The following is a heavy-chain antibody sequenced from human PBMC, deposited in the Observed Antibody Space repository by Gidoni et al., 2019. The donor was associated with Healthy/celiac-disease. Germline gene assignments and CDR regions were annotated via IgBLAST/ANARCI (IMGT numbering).Heavy chain of an antibody. CDR3: ARFAYGDYVRGQYYFDY. CDR2: ISAYNGNT. J-gene: IGHJ4*02. CDR1: GYTFTSHG. D-gene: IGHD4-17*01. V-gene: IGHV1-18*04. Sequence: QVQLVQSGAEVKKPGASVKVSCKASGYTFTSHGISWVRQAPGQGLEWMGWISAYNGNTNYAQKLQGRVTMTTDTSTSTAYMELRSLRSDDTAVYYCARFAYGDYVRGQYYFDYWGQGTLVTVSS.